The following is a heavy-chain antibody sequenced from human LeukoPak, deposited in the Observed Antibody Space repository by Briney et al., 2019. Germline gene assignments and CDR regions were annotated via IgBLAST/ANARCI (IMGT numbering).Heavy chain of an antibody. CDR2: FDPEDGET. Sequence: GASVKVSCKVSGYTLTELSMHWVRQAPGKGLEGMGGFDPEDGETIYAQKFQGRVTMTEDTSTDTAYMELSSLRSEDTAVYYCATLYGSGSYFEYYFDYWGQGTLVTVSS. CDR3: ATLYGSGSYFEYYFDY. CDR1: GYTLTELS. D-gene: IGHD3-10*01. V-gene: IGHV1-24*01. J-gene: IGHJ4*02.